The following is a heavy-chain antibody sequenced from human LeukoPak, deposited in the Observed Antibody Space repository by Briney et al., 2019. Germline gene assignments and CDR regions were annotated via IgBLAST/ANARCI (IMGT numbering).Heavy chain of an antibody. Sequence: GGSLRLSCAASGLTFSRYAMGWVRRTPGQGLEWVSIISASGGVTQDAASVKGRFTISRDNSKNTLYLRMNSLRADDTAVYFCAKGCTSSSCDEGRWFDPWGQGTMVTVSS. CDR1: GLTFSRYA. V-gene: IGHV3-23*01. CDR3: AKGCTSSSCDEGRWFDP. J-gene: IGHJ5*02. D-gene: IGHD3-22*01. CDR2: ISASGGVT.